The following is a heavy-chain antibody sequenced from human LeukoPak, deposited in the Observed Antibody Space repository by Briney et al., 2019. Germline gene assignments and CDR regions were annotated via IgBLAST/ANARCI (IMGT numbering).Heavy chain of an antibody. CDR1: GFTFSSYA. D-gene: IGHD2-15*01. Sequence: GGSLRLSCAASGFTFSSYAMSWVRQAPGKGLEWVSAISGSGGSTYYADSVKGRFTISRDNCKNTLYLQMNSLRAEDTAVYYCASYIVVVVAARTFDYWGQGTLVTVSS. CDR2: ISGSGGST. V-gene: IGHV3-23*01. CDR3: ASYIVVVVAARTFDY. J-gene: IGHJ4*02.